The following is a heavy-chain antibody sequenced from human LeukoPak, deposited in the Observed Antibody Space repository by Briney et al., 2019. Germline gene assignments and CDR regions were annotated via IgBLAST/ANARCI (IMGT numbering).Heavy chain of an antibody. CDR3: AKLVGYSSGSEDY. CDR2: ISGSGGST. J-gene: IGHJ4*02. D-gene: IGHD6-19*01. V-gene: IGHV3-23*01. CDR1: GFTFSSYA. Sequence: SGGSLRLSCAASGFTFSSYAVSWVRQAPGKGLEWVSAISGSGGSTYYADSVKGRFTISRDNSKNTLYLQMNSLRAEDTAVYYCAKLVGYSSGSEDYWGQGTLVTVSS.